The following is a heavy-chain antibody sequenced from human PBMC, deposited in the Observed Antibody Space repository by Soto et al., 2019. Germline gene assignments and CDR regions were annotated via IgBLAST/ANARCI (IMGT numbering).Heavy chain of an antibody. Sequence: GGSLRLSCVTSGFTFRKHGMHWVRQAPGKGLEWVAVIWSDGSRRYYVDSVTGRFTISRDNSKNTLHLEMNGLRAEDTAVYYCAREHFFDSWNNNPPLDFWGQGTPVTVSS. V-gene: IGHV3-33*01. CDR2: IWSDGSRR. CDR1: GFTFRKHG. J-gene: IGHJ4*02. CDR3: AREHFFDSWNNNPPLDF. D-gene: IGHD1-1*01.